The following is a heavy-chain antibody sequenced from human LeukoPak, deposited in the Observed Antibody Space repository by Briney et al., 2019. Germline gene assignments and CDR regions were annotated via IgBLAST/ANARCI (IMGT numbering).Heavy chain of an antibody. V-gene: IGHV3-9*01. CDR1: GFTFDDYA. D-gene: IGHD6-19*01. CDR2: ISWNSGSI. CDR3: AKVKQWLAMDV. J-gene: IGHJ6*03. Sequence: GGSLRLSCAASGFTFDDYAMHWVRQAPGKGLEWVSGISWNSGSIGYADSVKGRFTISRDNAKNSLYLQMNSLRAEDTALYYCAKVKQWLAMDVWGKGITVTVSS.